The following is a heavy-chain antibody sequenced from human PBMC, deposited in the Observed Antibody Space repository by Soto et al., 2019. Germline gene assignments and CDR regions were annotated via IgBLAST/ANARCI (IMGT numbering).Heavy chain of an antibody. CDR2: ISGSGGST. Sequence: GSLLLSCSASGFTFSSYAMSWVRQAPGKGLVWVSAISGSGGSTYYADSVKGRFTISRDNSKNALYLQMNSLRAEDTAVYYCAKDRPNSSGWYYYGMDVWGQGTKVTVYS. J-gene: IGHJ6*02. V-gene: IGHV3-23*01. CDR3: AKDRPNSSGWYYYGMDV. D-gene: IGHD6-19*01. CDR1: GFTFSSYA.